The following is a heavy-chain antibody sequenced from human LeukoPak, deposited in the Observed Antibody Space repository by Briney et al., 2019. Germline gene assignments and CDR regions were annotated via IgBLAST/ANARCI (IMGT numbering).Heavy chain of an antibody. D-gene: IGHD3-22*01. CDR3: TTDPEWLLLRRAYYYYMDV. V-gene: IGHV3-49*04. CDR2: IRSKTYDGTT. CDR1: GFTFGDYA. Sequence: GGSLRLSCTASGFTFGDYAMSWVRQAPGKGLEWVGFIRSKTYDGTTEYAASVKGRFTISRDDSKRIAYLQMNSLKTDDTAVYYCTTDPEWLLLRRAYYYYMDVWGKGTTVTISS. J-gene: IGHJ6*03.